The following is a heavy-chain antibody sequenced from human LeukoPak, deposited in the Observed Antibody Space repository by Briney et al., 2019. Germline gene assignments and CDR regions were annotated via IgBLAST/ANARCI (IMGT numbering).Heavy chain of an antibody. D-gene: IGHD3-16*01. J-gene: IGHJ4*02. V-gene: IGHV3-7*01. CDR3: ARDSDVPFDY. CDR1: GFTFSSCW. CDR2: IKQDGSEK. Sequence: GGSLRLSCAASGFTFSSCWMNWVRQAPGKGLEWVANIKQDGSEKYYVDSVKGRFTISRDNAKNSLYLQMNSLRAEDTAVYYCARDSDVPFDYWGQGALVTVSS.